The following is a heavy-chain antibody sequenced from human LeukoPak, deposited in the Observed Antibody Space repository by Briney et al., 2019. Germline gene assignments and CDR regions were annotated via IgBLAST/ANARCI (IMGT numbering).Heavy chain of an antibody. D-gene: IGHD3-22*01. Sequence: PGGSLRLSRAASGFTFSSYWMHWVRQAPGKGLVWVSRINSDGSSPLYADSVKGRFTISRDNAKNTLYLQMNSLRAEDTAVYYCARGNWSSGYRSLNFDYWGQGTLATVSS. CDR2: INSDGSSP. J-gene: IGHJ4*02. CDR3: ARGNWSSGYRSLNFDY. CDR1: GFTFSSYW. V-gene: IGHV3-74*01.